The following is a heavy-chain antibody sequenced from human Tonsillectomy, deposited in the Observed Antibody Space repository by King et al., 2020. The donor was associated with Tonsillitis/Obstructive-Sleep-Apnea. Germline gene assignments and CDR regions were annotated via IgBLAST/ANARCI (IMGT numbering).Heavy chain of an antibody. CDR3: TLGGPFDY. J-gene: IGHJ4*02. D-gene: IGHD3-16*01. Sequence: VQLVESGGGLVKPGGSLRLSCAASGFTFSIASMSWVRQAPGKGLEWVGRIKNNTDGGATDYAAPVKGRFTISRDDSKNTLYLQMNSLETEDSAVYYCTLGGPFDYWGQGTLVTVSS. CDR2: IKNNTDGGAT. V-gene: IGHV3-15*01. CDR1: GFTFSIAS.